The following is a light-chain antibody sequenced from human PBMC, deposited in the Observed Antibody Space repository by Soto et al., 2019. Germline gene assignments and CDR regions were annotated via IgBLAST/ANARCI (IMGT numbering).Light chain of an antibody. CDR2: DAS. CDR3: QQRDTSIT. V-gene: IGKV3-11*01. Sequence: IVLTQSPATLSLSPGETAVLSCRASQTVSSYLSWYQHKPGQAPRLLIYDASKRATGIPARFSGSGSGTDFPLSISILAPEDLVVYYCQQRDTSITFGQGTRLEIK. J-gene: IGKJ5*01. CDR1: QTVSSY.